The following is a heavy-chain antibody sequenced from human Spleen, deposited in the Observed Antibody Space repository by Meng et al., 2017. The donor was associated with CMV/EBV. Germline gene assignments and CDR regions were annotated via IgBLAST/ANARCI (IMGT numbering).Heavy chain of an antibody. Sequence: GGSLRLSCAASGFTFSSYWMSWVRQAPGKGLEWVAVIWLDGSNKYYADSVKGRFTIARDNSKNLVYLQMNSLRAEDTAVYYCAKDNRGSGYYYYGMDVWGQGTTVTVSS. J-gene: IGHJ6*02. CDR2: IWLDGSNK. CDR3: AKDNRGSGYYYYGMDV. V-gene: IGHV3-33*06. CDR1: GFTFSSYW. D-gene: IGHD2-15*01.